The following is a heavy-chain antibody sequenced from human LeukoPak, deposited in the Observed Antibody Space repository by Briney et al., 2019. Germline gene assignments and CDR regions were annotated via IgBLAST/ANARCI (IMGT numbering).Heavy chain of an antibody. CDR1: GFTFSSYW. J-gene: IGHJ4*02. CDR2: IKQDGSEK. CDR3: ARGVAAANMMYYFDY. Sequence: PGGSLRLSCAASGFTFSSYWMSWVRQAPGKGLEWVANIKQDGSEKYYVDFVKGRFTISRDNAKNSLYLQMNSLRAEDTAVYYCARGVAAANMMYYFDYWGQGTLVTVSS. D-gene: IGHD6-13*01. V-gene: IGHV3-7*01.